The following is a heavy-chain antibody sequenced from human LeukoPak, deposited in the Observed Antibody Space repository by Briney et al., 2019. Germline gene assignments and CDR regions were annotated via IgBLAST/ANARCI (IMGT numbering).Heavy chain of an antibody. CDR3: ATDSGYSSSWVSDY. CDR2: VSGSGGTT. J-gene: IGHJ4*02. D-gene: IGHD6-13*01. V-gene: IGHV3-23*01. CDR1: GLTFSSYA. Sequence: GGSLRLSCAASGLTFSSYAMSWVRQAPGKGLEWVSVVSGSGGTTYYADSVRGRFTISRDNSKNTLYLQMNSLRAGDTAVYYCATDSGYSSSWVSDYWGQGTLVTVSS.